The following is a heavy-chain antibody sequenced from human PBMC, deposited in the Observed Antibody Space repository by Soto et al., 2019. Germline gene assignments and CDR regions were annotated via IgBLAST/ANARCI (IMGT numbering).Heavy chain of an antibody. CDR1: GGSISSSNW. Sequence: PSETLSLTCAVSGGSISSSNWWSWVRQPPGKGLEWIGEIYHSGSTNYNPSLKSRATISVDKSKNQFSLKLSSVTAADTAVYYCARESHYESSGYKYPEFAYWGQGTLVTVSS. CDR2: IYHSGST. J-gene: IGHJ4*02. V-gene: IGHV4-4*02. D-gene: IGHD3-22*01. CDR3: ARESHYESSGYKYPEFAY.